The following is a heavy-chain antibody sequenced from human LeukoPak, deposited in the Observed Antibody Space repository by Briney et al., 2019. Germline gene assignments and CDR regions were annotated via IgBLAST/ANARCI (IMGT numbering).Heavy chain of an antibody. D-gene: IGHD6-13*01. CDR3: ARHSSSWYDGDYFDY. J-gene: IGHJ4*02. CDR2: IYYSGST. Sequence: PSGTLSLTCTVSGGSISSSSYYWGWIRQPPGKGLEWIGSIYYSGSTYYNPSLKSRVTISVDTSKNQFSLKLSSVTAADTAVYYCARHSSSWYDGDYFDYWGQGTLVTVSS. V-gene: IGHV4-39*01. CDR1: GGSISSSSYY.